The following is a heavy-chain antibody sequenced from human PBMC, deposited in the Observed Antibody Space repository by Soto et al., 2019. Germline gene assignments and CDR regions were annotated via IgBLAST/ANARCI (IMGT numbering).Heavy chain of an antibody. V-gene: IGHV3-23*01. Sequence: GGSLRLSCAASGFTFSSYAMSWVRQAPGKGLEWVSAISGSGGSTYYADSVKGRFTISRDNSKNTLYLQMNSLRAEDTAVYYCAISIVGGSRSDYWGQGTLVTVSS. CDR3: AISIVGGSRSDY. J-gene: IGHJ4*02. D-gene: IGHD3-16*01. CDR2: ISGSGGST. CDR1: GFTFSSYA.